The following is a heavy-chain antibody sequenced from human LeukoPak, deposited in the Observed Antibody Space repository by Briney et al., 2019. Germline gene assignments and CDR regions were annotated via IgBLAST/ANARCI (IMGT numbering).Heavy chain of an antibody. J-gene: IGHJ5*02. CDR3: ARVWPYCSGGSCWPYWFDP. D-gene: IGHD2-15*01. CDR1: GYTFTSYG. V-gene: IGHV1-18*01. CDR2: ISAYNGNT. Sequence: ASVKLSCAASGYTFTSYGISWVRQAPGQGLEWMGWISAYNGNTNYAQKIQGRVTMTTDTSTSTAYMELRSLRSDDTAVYYCARVWPYCSGGSCWPYWFDPWGQGTLVTVSS.